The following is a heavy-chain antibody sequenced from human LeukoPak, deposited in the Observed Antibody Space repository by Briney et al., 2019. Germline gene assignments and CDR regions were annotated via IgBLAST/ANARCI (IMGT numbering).Heavy chain of an antibody. Sequence: SETLSLTCTVSGGSISSYYWSWIRQPPGKGLEWIGYIYYSGSTNYNPSLKGRVTISVDTSKIYFSLKLSSVTAADTAVYYCARGDYNWFDPWGQGTLVTVSS. D-gene: IGHD3/OR15-3a*01. CDR1: GGSISSYY. V-gene: IGHV4-59*01. CDR2: IYYSGST. CDR3: ARGDYNWFDP. J-gene: IGHJ5*02.